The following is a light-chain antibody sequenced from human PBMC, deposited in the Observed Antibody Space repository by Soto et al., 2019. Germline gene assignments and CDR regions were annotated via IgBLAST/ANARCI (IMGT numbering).Light chain of an antibody. Sequence: LTQPPSVSGAPGQRVTISCTGSSSNIGAGYDVHWYQQLPGTAPKLLIYRNTNRPSGVPDRFSGSKSGTSASLAITGLQAEDEADYYCQSCDSSLSGSGVFGTGTKVTVL. CDR3: QSCDSSLSGSGV. CDR1: SSNIGAGYD. V-gene: IGLV1-40*01. J-gene: IGLJ1*01. CDR2: RNT.